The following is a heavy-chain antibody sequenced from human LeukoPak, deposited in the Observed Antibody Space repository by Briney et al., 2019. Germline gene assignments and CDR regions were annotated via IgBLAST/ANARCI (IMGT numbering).Heavy chain of an antibody. J-gene: IGHJ5*02. D-gene: IGHD3-9*01. CDR2: MNPNSGNT. V-gene: IGHV1-8*01. Sequence: GASVKVSCEASGYTFTSYDINWVRQATGQGLEWMGWMNPNSGNTGYAQKFQGRVTMTRNTSISTAYMELSSLRSEDTAVYYCALAYFDWLLYPTNWFDPWGQGTLVTVSS. CDR1: GYTFTSYD. CDR3: ALAYFDWLLYPTNWFDP.